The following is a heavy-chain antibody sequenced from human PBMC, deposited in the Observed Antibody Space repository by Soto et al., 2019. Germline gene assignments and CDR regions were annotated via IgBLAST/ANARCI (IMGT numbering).Heavy chain of an antibody. CDR1: GFTFSSYA. Sequence: EVQLLESGGGLVQPGGSLRLSCAASGFTFSSYAMSWVRQAPGKGLEWVSAISGSGGSTYYADSVKGRSTISRDNSKNTLYLHMNSLRAEDTAVYYCAKDSVVTEYYSYYGMDVWGQGTTVTVSS. V-gene: IGHV3-23*01. D-gene: IGHD3-22*01. CDR2: ISGSGGST. CDR3: AKDSVVTEYYSYYGMDV. J-gene: IGHJ6*02.